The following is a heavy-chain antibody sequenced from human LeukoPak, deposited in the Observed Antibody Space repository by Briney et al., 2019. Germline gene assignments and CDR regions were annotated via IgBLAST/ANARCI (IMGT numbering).Heavy chain of an antibody. J-gene: IGHJ4*02. D-gene: IGHD3-22*01. CDR3: ARRDSSGYYVL. CDR1: GGSIRSYY. V-gene: IGHV4-59*12. CDR2: IYYSGTT. Sequence: SETLSLTCTVSGGSIRSYYWNWIRQPPGKGLEWIGYIYYSGTTNYNPSLKSRVTISVDTSKNQQFSVKLSSVTAADTAVYYCARRDSSGYYVLWGQGTLVTVSS.